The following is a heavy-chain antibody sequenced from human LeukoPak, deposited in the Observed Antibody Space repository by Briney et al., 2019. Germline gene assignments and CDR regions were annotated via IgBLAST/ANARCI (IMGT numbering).Heavy chain of an antibody. Sequence: GGSLRLSRAASGFTFSSYAMSWVRQAPGKGLEWVSAISGSGGSTYYADSVKGRFTISRDNSKNTLHLQMNSLRAEDTAVYYCAKDQRYCSGGSCHGGGYYFDYWGQGTLVTVSS. D-gene: IGHD2-15*01. CDR1: GFTFSSYA. J-gene: IGHJ4*02. CDR3: AKDQRYCSGGSCHGGGYYFDY. V-gene: IGHV3-23*01. CDR2: ISGSGGST.